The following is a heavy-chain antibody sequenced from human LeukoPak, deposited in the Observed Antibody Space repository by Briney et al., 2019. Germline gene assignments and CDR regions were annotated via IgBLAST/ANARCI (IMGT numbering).Heavy chain of an antibody. D-gene: IGHD1-26*01. CDR2: IWYDGSNK. CDR1: GFTFSSYG. CDR3: ASNPGYSGSYSWIN. J-gene: IGHJ4*02. V-gene: IGHV3-33*01. Sequence: GGSLRLSCAASGFTFSSYGMHWVRQAPGKGLEWVAVIWYDGSNKYYADSVKGRFTISRDNSKNTLYLQMNSLRAEDTAVYYCASNPGYSGSYSWINWGQGTLVTVSS.